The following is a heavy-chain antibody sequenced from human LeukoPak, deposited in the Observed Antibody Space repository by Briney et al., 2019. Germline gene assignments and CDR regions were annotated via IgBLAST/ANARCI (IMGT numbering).Heavy chain of an antibody. J-gene: IGHJ4*02. D-gene: IGHD6-19*01. V-gene: IGHV3-49*04. Sequence: GGSLRLSCAASGFLFNTYEMNWVRQAPGKGLEWVGFIRSKAYGGTTEYAASVKGRFTISRDDSKSIAYLQMNSLKTEDTAVYYCTRVSSGWYKPSDYWGQGTLVTVSS. CDR2: IRSKAYGGTT. CDR1: GFLFNTYE. CDR3: TRVSSGWYKPSDY.